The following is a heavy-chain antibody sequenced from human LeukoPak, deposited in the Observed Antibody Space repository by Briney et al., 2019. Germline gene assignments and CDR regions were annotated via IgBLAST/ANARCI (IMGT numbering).Heavy chain of an antibody. V-gene: IGHV3-23*01. D-gene: IGHD4-17*01. J-gene: IGHJ6*02. CDR3: AKDLSPGDYTADYYYGMDV. Sequence: GGSLRLSCAASGFTFSSYAMSWVRQAPGKGLEWVSAISGSGGSTYYADSVKGRFTISRDNSKNTLYLQMNSLRAEDTAVYYCAKDLSPGDYTADYYYGMDVWGQGTTVTVS. CDR2: ISGSGGST. CDR1: GFTFSSYA.